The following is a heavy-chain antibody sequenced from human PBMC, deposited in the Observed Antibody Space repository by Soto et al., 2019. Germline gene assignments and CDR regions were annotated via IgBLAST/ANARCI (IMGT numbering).Heavy chain of an antibody. V-gene: IGHV4-31*03. CDR1: GGSISTGGYY. D-gene: IGHD3-22*01. J-gene: IGHJ1*01. CDR3: ATNGGYYDGSGPKYFPN. Sequence: SETLSLTCTVSGGSISTGGYYWSWIRQHPGKGLECIGYIYYSGSTYYNPSLKSRVTISVDTSKNQFSLRLSSVTAADTAMYYCATNGGYYDGSGPKYFPNWGQGTLVTVSS. CDR2: IYYSGST.